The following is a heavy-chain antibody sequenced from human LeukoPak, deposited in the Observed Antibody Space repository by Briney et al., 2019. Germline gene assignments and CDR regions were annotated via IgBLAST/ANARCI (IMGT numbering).Heavy chain of an antibody. CDR3: AKDSIVGASRGEFDY. D-gene: IGHD1-26*01. CDR1: GFTFDDYA. J-gene: IGHJ4*02. Sequence: PGGSLRLSCAASGFTFDDYAMHWVRQAPGKGLEWVSLISWDGGSTYYADSVKGRFTISRDNSKNSLYLQMNSLRAEDTALYYCAKDSIVGASRGEFDYWGQGTLVTVSS. CDR2: ISWDGGST. V-gene: IGHV3-43D*03.